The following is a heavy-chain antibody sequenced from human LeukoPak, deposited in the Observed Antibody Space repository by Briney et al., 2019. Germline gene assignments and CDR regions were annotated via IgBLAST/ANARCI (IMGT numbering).Heavy chain of an antibody. CDR3: ARCVYDSSGYYWYFDY. Sequence: GGSLRLSCAASGFTVSSNYMSWVRQAPGKGLEWVSVIYSGGSTYYADSVKGRFTISRDNSKNTLYLQMNSLRAEDTAVYCCARCVYDSSGYYWYFDYWGQGTLVTVSS. CDR1: GFTVSSNY. D-gene: IGHD3-22*01. CDR2: IYSGGST. J-gene: IGHJ4*02. V-gene: IGHV3-53*01.